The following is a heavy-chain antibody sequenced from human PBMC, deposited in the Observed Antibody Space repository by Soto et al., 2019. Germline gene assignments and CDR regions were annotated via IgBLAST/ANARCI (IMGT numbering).Heavy chain of an antibody. CDR1: GFTFSSYA. CDR3: AKCQMTRPQLPSSSSWYYYYYGMDV. CDR2: ISGSGGST. Sequence: PGGSLRLSCAASGFTFSSYAMSWVRQAPGKGLEWVSAISGSGGSTYYADSVKGRFTISRDNSKNTLYLQMNSLRAEDTAVYYCAKCQMTRPQLPSSSSWYYYYYGMDVWRQGTTVPVSS. V-gene: IGHV3-23*01. J-gene: IGHJ6*02. D-gene: IGHD6-13*01.